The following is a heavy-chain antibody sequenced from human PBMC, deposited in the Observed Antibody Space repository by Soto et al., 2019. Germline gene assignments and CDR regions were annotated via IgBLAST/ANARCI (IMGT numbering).Heavy chain of an antibody. CDR3: MTTTRGGPFDY. V-gene: IGHV3-7*03. D-gene: IGHD1-1*01. CDR1: GFDFSSYW. CDR2: IRQGGSEE. J-gene: IGHJ4*02. Sequence: GGSLRLSCAASGFDFSSYWMTWVRQAPGKGLQWVAIIRQGGSEEKYVDSVRGRFTISRDNAKNLVYLQMNSLRAEDTAVYYCMTTTRGGPFDYWGRGTLVTVSS.